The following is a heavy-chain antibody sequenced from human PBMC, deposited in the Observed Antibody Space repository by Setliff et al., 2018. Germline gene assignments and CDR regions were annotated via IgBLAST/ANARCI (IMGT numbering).Heavy chain of an antibody. CDR1: GYSFTSYW. CDR3: ARESYDSSGYIYYFDY. CDR2: IYPGDSDT. V-gene: IGHV5-51*01. D-gene: IGHD3-22*01. Sequence: GESLKISCKGSGYSFTSYWIGWVRQMPGKSLEWMGIIYPGDSDTRYSPSFQGQVTISADKSISTAYLQWSSLKASDTAMYYCARESYDSSGYIYYFDYWGQGTLVTVSS. J-gene: IGHJ4*02.